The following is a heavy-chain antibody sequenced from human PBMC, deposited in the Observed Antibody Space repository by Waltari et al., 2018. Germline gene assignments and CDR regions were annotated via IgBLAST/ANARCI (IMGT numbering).Heavy chain of an antibody. CDR1: GFRFSLYG. J-gene: IGHJ3*01. CDR2: ISGSGADT. V-gene: IGHV3-23*04. CDR3: AKDPPGSYYEGFDE. D-gene: IGHD1-26*01. Sequence: EANLAESGGGLVQPGGSLRLPCTAPGFRFSLYGMSWVRQAPGKGLEWVSAISGSGADTFYADSVKDRFVISRDNSKNTVFLEMNSLRAEDTALYYCAKDPPGSYYEGFDEWGQGTMVTVSS.